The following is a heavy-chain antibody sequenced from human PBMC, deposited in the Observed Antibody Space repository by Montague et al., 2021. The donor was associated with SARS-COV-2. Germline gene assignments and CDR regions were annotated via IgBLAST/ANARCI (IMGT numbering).Heavy chain of an antibody. J-gene: IGHJ4*02. V-gene: IGHV3-23*03. CDR1: GFTFSSYA. CDR2: IYSGSSST. CDR3: AKGFQPYSYESSGFYTFDY. D-gene: IGHD3-22*01. Sequence: SLSLSWSASGFTFSSYAMSWVRQAPGKGLEWVSVIYSGSSSTWYADSVKGRFTISGDNPKNTLYLHMNSLRVDDTAVYYCAKGFQPYSYESSGFYTFDYWGQGTLVTVSS.